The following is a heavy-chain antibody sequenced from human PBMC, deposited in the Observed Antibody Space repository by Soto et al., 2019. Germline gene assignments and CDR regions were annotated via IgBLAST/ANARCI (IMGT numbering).Heavy chain of an antibody. J-gene: IGHJ6*02. CDR2: ISSSSSYI. CDR1: GFTFSSYS. Sequence: GGSLRLSCAASGFTFSSYSMNWVRQAPGKGLEWVSSISSSSSYIYYADSVKGRFTISRDNAKNSLYLQMNSLRAEDTAVYYCARARYYDFWSGYEHYYYYGMDVWGQGTKVTVSS. CDR3: ARARYYDFWSGYEHYYYYGMDV. D-gene: IGHD3-3*01. V-gene: IGHV3-21*01.